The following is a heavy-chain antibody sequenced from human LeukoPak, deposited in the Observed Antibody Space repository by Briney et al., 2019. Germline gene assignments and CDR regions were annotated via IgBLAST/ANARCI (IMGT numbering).Heavy chain of an antibody. CDR3: ARVSPLKIIAVADADDY. J-gene: IGHJ4*02. Sequence: GASVKVSCKASGYTFTSYYMHWVRQAPGQRLEWMGIINPSGGSTSYAQKFQGRVTMTRDTSTSTVYMELSSLRSEDTAVYYCARVSPLKIIAVADADDYWGQGTLVTVSS. V-gene: IGHV1-46*03. D-gene: IGHD6-19*01. CDR1: GYTFTSYY. CDR2: INPSGGST.